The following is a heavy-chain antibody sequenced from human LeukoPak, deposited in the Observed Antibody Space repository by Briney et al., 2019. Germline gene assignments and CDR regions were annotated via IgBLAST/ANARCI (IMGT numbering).Heavy chain of an antibody. J-gene: IGHJ6*03. V-gene: IGHV4-4*07. CDR1: GGSISSYY. CDR2: IYTSGST. CDR3: ARCGSGSYYYYYYYMDV. D-gene: IGHD3-10*01. Sequence: SETLSLTCTVSGGSISSYYWSWIRQPAGKGLEWIGRIYTSGSTNYNPSLKSRVTISVDTSKNQFSLKLSSVTAADTAVYYCARCGSGSYYYYYYYMDVWGKGTTVTISS.